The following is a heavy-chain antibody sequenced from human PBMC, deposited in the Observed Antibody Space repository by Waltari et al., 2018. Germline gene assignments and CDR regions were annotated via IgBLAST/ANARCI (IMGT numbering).Heavy chain of an antibody. CDR2: IYHSGST. Sequence: QLQLQESGPGLVKPSETLSLTCTVSGGSISSSSYYWGWIRQPPGKGLEWIGYIYHSGSTYYNPSLKSRVTISVDRSKNQFSLKLSSVTAADTAVYYCASHIVVVPAAPYFDYWGQGTLVTVSS. CDR3: ASHIVVVPAAPYFDY. J-gene: IGHJ4*02. CDR1: GGSISSSSYY. D-gene: IGHD2-2*01. V-gene: IGHV4-39*07.